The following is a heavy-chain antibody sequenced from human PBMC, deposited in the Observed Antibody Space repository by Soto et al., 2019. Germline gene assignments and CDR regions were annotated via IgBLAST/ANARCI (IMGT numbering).Heavy chain of an antibody. CDR2: VYHSGTT. Sequence: SETLSLTCTVSGGSINNGDYFWGWIRQPPGKGLEWIGSVYHSGTTNYNPSLKSRVTISVDTSKNQFSLNLRTVTAADTAVYYCAKVVAGDPRHPDFDSWGQGTLVTVSS. D-gene: IGHD2-15*01. V-gene: IGHV4-39*01. CDR1: GGSINNGDYF. CDR3: AKVVAGDPRHPDFDS. J-gene: IGHJ4*02.